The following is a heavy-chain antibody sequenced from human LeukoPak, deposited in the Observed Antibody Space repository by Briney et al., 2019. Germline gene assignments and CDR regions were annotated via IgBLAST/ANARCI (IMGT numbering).Heavy chain of an antibody. Sequence: GESLKISCKGSGYGFTSYWIGWVRQMPGKGLEWMGIIYPGDSDTRYSPSFQGQVTISADKSISTAYLQWSSLKASDTAMYYCARHSYDFWSGYYSSPWGQGTLVTVSS. CDR2: IYPGDSDT. J-gene: IGHJ5*02. CDR3: ARHSYDFWSGYYSSP. V-gene: IGHV5-51*01. CDR1: GYGFTSYW. D-gene: IGHD3-3*01.